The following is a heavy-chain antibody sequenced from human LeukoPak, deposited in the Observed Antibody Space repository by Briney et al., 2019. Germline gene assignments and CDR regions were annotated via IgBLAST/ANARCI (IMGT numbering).Heavy chain of an antibody. J-gene: IGHJ4*02. Sequence: PGGSLRFSCAASGFTFSSYSMNWVRQAPGKGLEWVSYISSGSSTIYYADSVKGRFTISRDNAKNSLYLQMNSLRDEDTAVYYCARAHPVNAVGAHFDYWGQGTLVTVSS. V-gene: IGHV3-48*02. CDR3: ARAHPVNAVGAHFDY. D-gene: IGHD1-26*01. CDR1: GFTFSSYS. CDR2: ISSGSSTI.